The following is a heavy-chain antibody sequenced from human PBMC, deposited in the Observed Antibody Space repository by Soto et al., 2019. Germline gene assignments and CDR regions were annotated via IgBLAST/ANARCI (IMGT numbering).Heavy chain of an antibody. D-gene: IGHD3-9*01. Sequence: QVQLVQSGAEVKKPGSSVKVSCKASGGTFSSYAISWVRQAPGQGLEWMGGIIPIFGTANYAQKFQGRVTITGDECTSKAYMELSSLRSEDTAVYYCARDRYFGWLSREARYFDLWGRGTLVTVSS. CDR1: GGTFSSYA. CDR3: ARDRYFGWLSREARYFDL. CDR2: IIPIFGTA. V-gene: IGHV1-69*01. J-gene: IGHJ2*01.